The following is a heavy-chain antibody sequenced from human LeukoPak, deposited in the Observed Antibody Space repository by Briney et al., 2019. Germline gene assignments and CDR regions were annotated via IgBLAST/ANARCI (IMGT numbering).Heavy chain of an antibody. CDR3: ACPGATGWDRPFDS. CDR1: GFTFNGYA. Sequence: GGSLRLSCAASGFTFNGYAMSSVRQAPGKGPEWVSSICVTSGTTNYADSVKGRFTISRDISKNTLFLQLNSLGVEDTAVYYCACPGATGWDRPFDSWGQGTLVTVSS. V-gene: IGHV3-23*01. CDR2: ICVTSGTT. D-gene: IGHD6-19*01. J-gene: IGHJ4*02.